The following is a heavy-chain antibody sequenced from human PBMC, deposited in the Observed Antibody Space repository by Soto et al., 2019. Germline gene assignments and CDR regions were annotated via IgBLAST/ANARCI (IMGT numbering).Heavy chain of an antibody. Sequence: GASVKVSCKASGGTFSSYAISWVRQAPGQGLEWMGGIIPIFGTANYAQKFQGRVTITADESATTVYMELSSLRSEDTAVYYCARAPNILTVKYYFDYWGQGTLVTVSS. D-gene: IGHD3-9*01. CDR1: GGTFSSYA. CDR3: ARAPNILTVKYYFDY. CDR2: IIPIFGTA. V-gene: IGHV1-69*13. J-gene: IGHJ4*02.